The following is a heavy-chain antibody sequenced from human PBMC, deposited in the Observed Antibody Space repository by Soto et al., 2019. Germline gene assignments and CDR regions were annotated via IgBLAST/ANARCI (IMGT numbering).Heavy chain of an antibody. J-gene: IGHJ3*02. CDR3: TTIYYYDSSGYYYEGEDAFDI. CDR1: SVSTAW. D-gene: IGHD3-22*01. V-gene: IGHV3-15*07. CDR2: IKSKTDGGTT. Sequence: SVSTAWMNWVRQAPGKGLEWVGRIKSKTDGGTTDYAAPVKGRFTISRDDSKNTLYLQMNSLKTEDTAVYYCTTIYYYDSSGYYYEGEDAFDIWGQGTMVTVSS.